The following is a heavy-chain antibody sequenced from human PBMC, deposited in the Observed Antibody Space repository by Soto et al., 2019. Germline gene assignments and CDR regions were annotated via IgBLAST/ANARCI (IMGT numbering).Heavy chain of an antibody. V-gene: IGHV3-11*01. CDR1: GFTFSDYY. CDR3: AGDKEVGATERDAFDI. D-gene: IGHD1-26*01. J-gene: IGHJ3*02. CDR2: ISSSGTTI. Sequence: SLRLSCAASGFTFSDYYMSWIRQAPGKGLEWVSYISSSGTTIYYADSVKGRFTISRDNAKNSPYLQMNSLRAEDTAVYYCAGDKEVGATERDAFDIWGQGTMVTVSS.